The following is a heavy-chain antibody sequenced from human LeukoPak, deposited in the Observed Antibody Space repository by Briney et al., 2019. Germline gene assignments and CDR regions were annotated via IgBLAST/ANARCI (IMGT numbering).Heavy chain of an antibody. D-gene: IGHD4-17*01. CDR1: GGSISSYY. CDR3: ARDLVTVAKGFDI. V-gene: IGHV4-59*01. CDR2: ISYIGST. Sequence: SETLSLTCTVSGGSISSYYWSWIRQPPGKGLEWIGYISYIGSTNYNPSLKSRVTISIDTSKNQFSLKLSSVTAADTAVYYCARDLVTVAKGFDIWGQGTMVSVSS. J-gene: IGHJ3*02.